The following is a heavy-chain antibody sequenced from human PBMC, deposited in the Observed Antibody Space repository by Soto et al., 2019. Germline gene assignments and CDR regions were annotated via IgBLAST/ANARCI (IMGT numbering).Heavy chain of an antibody. J-gene: IGHJ6*03. CDR3: ARGGYCSSTSCYTYYYYYMDV. V-gene: IGHV4-31*03. D-gene: IGHD2-2*02. CDR1: GGSISSGGYY. Sequence: SETLSLTCTVSGGSISSGGYYWSWIRQHPGKGLEWIGYIYYSGSTYYNPSLKSRVTISVDTSKNQFSLKLSSVTAADTAVYYCARGGYCSSTSCYTYYYYYMDVWGKGTTVTVSS. CDR2: IYYSGST.